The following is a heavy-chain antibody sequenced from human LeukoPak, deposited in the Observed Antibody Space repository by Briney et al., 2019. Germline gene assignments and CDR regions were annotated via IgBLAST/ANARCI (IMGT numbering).Heavy chain of an antibody. Sequence: SETLSLTCTVSGGSISSSSYYWGWIRQPPGKGLEWIGSIYYSGSTNYNPSLKSRVTISVDTSKNQFSLKLSSVTAADTAVYYCARGFSRYYDFGDYYYMDVWGKGTTVTVSS. CDR1: GGSISSSSYY. D-gene: IGHD3-3*01. V-gene: IGHV4-39*07. CDR2: IYYSGST. CDR3: ARGFSRYYDFGDYYYMDV. J-gene: IGHJ6*03.